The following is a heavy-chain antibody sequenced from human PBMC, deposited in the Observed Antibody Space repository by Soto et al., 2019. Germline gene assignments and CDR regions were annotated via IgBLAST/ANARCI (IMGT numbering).Heavy chain of an antibody. Sequence: QVQLQESGPGLVKPSQTLSLTCTVSGGSISSGDYYWSWIRQHPGKGLEWIGYIYYSGSTYYNPSVKSRVTTSVDTSKKQFSLKLSSVTAADTAVYYCARWWSGSRQGFDPWGQGTLVTVSS. CDR1: GGSISSGDYY. J-gene: IGHJ5*02. CDR2: IYYSGST. V-gene: IGHV4-31*03. D-gene: IGHD3-3*01. CDR3: ARWWSGSRQGFDP.